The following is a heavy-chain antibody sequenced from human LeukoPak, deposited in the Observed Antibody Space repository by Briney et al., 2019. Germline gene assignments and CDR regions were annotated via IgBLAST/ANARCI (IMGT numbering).Heavy chain of an antibody. J-gene: IGHJ4*02. CDR3: ARRPLQYCYDTSANPGGDY. CDR1: RFTFSSYA. Sequence: GRSLRLSCAASRFTFSSYAMHWVRQAPGKGLEWVAVISYDGSNKYHADSVKGRFTISRDNSKNTLYLQMNSLRTEDTAVYYCARRPLQYCYDTSANPGGDYWGQGTLVTVSS. CDR2: ISYDGSNK. D-gene: IGHD3-22*01. V-gene: IGHV3-30*04.